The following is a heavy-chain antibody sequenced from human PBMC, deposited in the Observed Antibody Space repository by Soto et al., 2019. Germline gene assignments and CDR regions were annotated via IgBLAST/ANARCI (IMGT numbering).Heavy chain of an antibody. CDR3: ARDTVCSPASCYHY. CDR2: IKQDGSEI. Sequence: GSLRLSCAASRFTFSRYWMTWVREAPWKGLEWVANIKQDGSEIYYVDSVKGRFTISRDNAENSLYLQMNSLRAEDTAVYYCARDTVCSPASCYHYWGQATLVTLSS. CDR1: RFTFSRYW. V-gene: IGHV3-7*01. J-gene: IGHJ4*02. D-gene: IGHD2-15*01.